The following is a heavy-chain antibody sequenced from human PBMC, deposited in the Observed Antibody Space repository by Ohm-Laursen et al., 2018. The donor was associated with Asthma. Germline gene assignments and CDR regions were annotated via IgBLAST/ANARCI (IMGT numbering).Heavy chain of an antibody. Sequence: SLRLSCAASGFTFSSYAMSWVRQAPGKGLEWVSAISGSGGSTYYADSVKGRFTISRDNSKNTLYLQMNSLRAEDTAVYYCAKYSYYYDSSGYYPEPAYYYYGMDVWGQGTTVTVSS. D-gene: IGHD3-22*01. J-gene: IGHJ6*02. CDR2: ISGSGGST. CDR1: GFTFSSYA. CDR3: AKYSYYYDSSGYYPEPAYYYYGMDV. V-gene: IGHV3-23*01.